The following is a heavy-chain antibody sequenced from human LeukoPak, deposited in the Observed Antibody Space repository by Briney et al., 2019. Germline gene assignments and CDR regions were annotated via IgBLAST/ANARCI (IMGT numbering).Heavy chain of an antibody. CDR1: EFSISNSA. D-gene: IGHD3-10*01. CDR2: IIASSGST. V-gene: IGHV3-23*01. CDR3: AKRGVVIRAVIIVGFHKEAYYFDY. Sequence: PGGSLRLSCAASEFSISNSAMSWVRQAPGKGLEWVSLIIASSGSTFYADSVKGRFTISRDISRNTLYLQMNSLRAEDTAVYFCAKRGVVIRAVIIVGFHKEAYYFDYWGQGALVTVSS. J-gene: IGHJ4*02.